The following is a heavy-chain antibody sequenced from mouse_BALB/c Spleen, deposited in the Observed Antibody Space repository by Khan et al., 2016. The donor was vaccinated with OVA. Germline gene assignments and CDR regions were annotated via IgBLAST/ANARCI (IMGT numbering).Heavy chain of an antibody. V-gene: IGHV1-4*01. J-gene: IGHJ3*01. CDR1: GYTFTTYT. CDR3: AREGAYYGSDGWFSY. Sequence: VQLQQSGAELARPGASVKMSCKASGYTFTTYTMHWVKQRPGQGLEWIGYINPSNGYTNYNQKFKDKSTLTADKSSSTAYMQLSSLTSDYSAVYYVAREGAYYGSDGWFSYGGQGTLVTVSA. D-gene: IGHD2-14*01. CDR2: INPSNGYT.